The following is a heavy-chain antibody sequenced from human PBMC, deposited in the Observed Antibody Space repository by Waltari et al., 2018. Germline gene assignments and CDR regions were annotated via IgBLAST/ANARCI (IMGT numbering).Heavy chain of an antibody. D-gene: IGHD1-26*01. CDR3: AKDLVSDGRWDIDY. Sequence: EVQLLESGGGLVQPGASLRLSCAASGFTFRSYTMNWVRQAPGKGLAGVSGLLIGGATTYYAASGKGRFTISRDDSKDTLFLQMNRLRDEDTAIYYCAKDLVSDGRWDIDYWGQGTLVTVST. V-gene: IGHV3-23*01. J-gene: IGHJ4*01. CDR2: LLIGGATT. CDR1: GFTFRSYT.